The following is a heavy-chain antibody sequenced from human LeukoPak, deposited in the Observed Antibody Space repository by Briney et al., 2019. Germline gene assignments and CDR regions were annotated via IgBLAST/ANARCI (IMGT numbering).Heavy chain of an antibody. J-gene: IGHJ4*02. CDR2: IYYSGST. V-gene: IGHV4-61*05. CDR3: ARSGYRRGWFDY. Sequence: ESGPGLVKPSETLSLTCTVSGGSISSSSYYWGWIRQPPGKGLEWIGYIYYSGSTNYNPSLKSRVTISVDTSKNQFSLKLSSVTAADTAVYYCARSGYRRGWFDYWGQGTLVTVSS. D-gene: IGHD5-18*01. CDR1: GGSISSSSYY.